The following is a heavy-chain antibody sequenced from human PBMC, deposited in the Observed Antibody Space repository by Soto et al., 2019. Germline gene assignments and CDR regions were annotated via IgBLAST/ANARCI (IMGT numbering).Heavy chain of an antibody. J-gene: IGHJ4*02. V-gene: IGHV1-58*01. Sequence: AVKVTCKASGCTFTSSAVQGVRQPRGQRREGIGLNVDGSGNTNYAQKFQESVAITRDMSTRTAYMELSRLRSEDTAVYYSAPARGYSGYGGTWCVYYIDYWGQGTMVTVSS. CDR3: APARGYSGYGGTWCVYYIDY. D-gene: IGHD5-12*01. CDR1: GCTFTSSA. CDR2: NVDGSGNT.